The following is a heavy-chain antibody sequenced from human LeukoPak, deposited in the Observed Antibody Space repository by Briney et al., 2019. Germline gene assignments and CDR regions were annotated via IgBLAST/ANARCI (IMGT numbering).Heavy chain of an antibody. CDR3: AKGHYYDSSGYYPNYFDY. CDR2: ISGSGGST. CDR1: GFTFTNNF. J-gene: IGHJ4*02. V-gene: IGHV3-23*01. Sequence: GGSLRLSCAASGFTFTNNFMSWVRQVPGKGLEWVSAISGSGGSTYYADSVKGRFTISRDNSKNTLYLQMNSLRAEDTAVYYCAKGHYYDSSGYYPNYFDYWGQGTLVTVSS. D-gene: IGHD3-22*01.